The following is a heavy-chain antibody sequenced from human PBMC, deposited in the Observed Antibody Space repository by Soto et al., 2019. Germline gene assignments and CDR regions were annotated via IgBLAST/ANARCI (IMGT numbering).Heavy chain of an antibody. J-gene: IGHJ4*02. Sequence: GGSLRLSCAASGFTFSSYSMNWVRQAPGKGLEWVSSISSSSSYIYYADSVKGRFTISRDNAKNSLYLQMNSLRAEDTAVYYCARDQPLTGDGGIDYWGQGTLVTVSS. CDR2: ISSSSSYI. D-gene: IGHD7-27*01. V-gene: IGHV3-21*01. CDR3: ARDQPLTGDGGIDY. CDR1: GFTFSSYS.